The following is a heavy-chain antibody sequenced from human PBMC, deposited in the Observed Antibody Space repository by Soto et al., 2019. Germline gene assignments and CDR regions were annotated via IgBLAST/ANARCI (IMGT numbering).Heavy chain of an antibody. D-gene: IGHD2-2*01. Sequence: LSCAASGFTFSSYGMHWVRQAPGKGLEWVAVIWYDGSNKYYADSVKGRFTISRDNSKNTLYLQMNSLRAEDTAVYYCARDGGFRYCSSTSCYPSYGMDVWGQGTTVTVSS. CDR2: IWYDGSNK. CDR1: GFTFSSYG. J-gene: IGHJ6*02. CDR3: ARDGGFRYCSSTSCYPSYGMDV. V-gene: IGHV3-33*01.